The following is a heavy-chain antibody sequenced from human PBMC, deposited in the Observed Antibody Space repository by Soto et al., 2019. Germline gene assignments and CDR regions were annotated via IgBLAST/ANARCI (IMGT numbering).Heavy chain of an antibody. CDR2: IYYSGST. Sequence: QLQLQESGPGLVKPSETLLLTCTVSGGSISSSSNYWGWIRQPPGKGLEWIGSIYYSGSTYYNPSLKSRVTISVDTSKNQFSLKLSSATAADTAVYYCARGPYYYDSSGYYNYWGQGTLVTVSS. CDR1: GGSISSSSNY. J-gene: IGHJ4*02. D-gene: IGHD3-22*01. CDR3: ARGPYYYDSSGYYNY. V-gene: IGHV4-39*01.